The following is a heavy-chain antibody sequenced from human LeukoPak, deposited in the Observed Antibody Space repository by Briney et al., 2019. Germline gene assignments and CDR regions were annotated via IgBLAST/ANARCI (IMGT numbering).Heavy chain of an antibody. V-gene: IGHV3-23*01. Sequence: GGSLRLSCAASGFTFSSYTMGWVRQAPGKGLEWVSSISGSGGSTYYADSVKGRFTVSRDNSKNTLYLHMNSLTFEDTAVYYCLGNWCWGQGTLVTVSS. J-gene: IGHJ4*02. CDR3: LGNWC. CDR2: ISGSGGST. CDR1: GFTFSSYT. D-gene: IGHD1-20*01.